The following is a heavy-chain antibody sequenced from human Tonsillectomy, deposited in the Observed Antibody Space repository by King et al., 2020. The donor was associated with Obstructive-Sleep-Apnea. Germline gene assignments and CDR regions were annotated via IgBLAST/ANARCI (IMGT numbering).Heavy chain of an antibody. CDR3: TTPDTTMGKSDY. CDR2: IRSEAEDYAT. Sequence: VQLVESGGGLVQPGGSLKLSCAASGFTFSDSTIHWVRQASGKGLEWVGRIRSEAEDYATAFAASVKGRFTISRDDSKNTTYLQMNSLKTEDTALYYCTTPDTTMGKSDYWGQGTLVTVSS. J-gene: IGHJ4*02. CDR1: GFTFSDST. V-gene: IGHV3-73*01. D-gene: IGHD5-18*01.